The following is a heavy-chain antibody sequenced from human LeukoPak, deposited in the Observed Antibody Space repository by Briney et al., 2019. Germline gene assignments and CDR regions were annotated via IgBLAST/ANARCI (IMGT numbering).Heavy chain of an antibody. V-gene: IGHV1-69*05. CDR1: GGTFSSYA. CDR3: ARVGYCSSTSCYSRHPDAFDI. Sequence: SVKVSCKASGGTFSSYAISWVRQAPGQGLEWMGGIIPIFGTANYAQKFQGRVTITTDESTSTAYMELSSLGSEDTAVYYCARVGYCSSTSCYSRHPDAFDIWGQGTMVTVSS. J-gene: IGHJ3*02. D-gene: IGHD2-2*01. CDR2: IIPIFGTA.